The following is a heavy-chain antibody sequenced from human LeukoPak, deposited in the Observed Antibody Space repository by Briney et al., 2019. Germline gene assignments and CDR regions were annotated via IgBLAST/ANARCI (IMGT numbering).Heavy chain of an antibody. V-gene: IGHV4-39*07. Sequence: SETLSLTCTVSGGSISSSSYYWGWIRQPPGKGLEWIGSIYYSGSTYYNPSLKSRVTISVDTSKNQFSLKLSSVTAADTAVYYCARGDYYDSSGYYLRGAFDIWGQGTMVTVSS. CDR2: IYYSGST. D-gene: IGHD3-22*01. CDR1: GGSISSSSYY. J-gene: IGHJ3*02. CDR3: ARGDYYDSSGYYLRGAFDI.